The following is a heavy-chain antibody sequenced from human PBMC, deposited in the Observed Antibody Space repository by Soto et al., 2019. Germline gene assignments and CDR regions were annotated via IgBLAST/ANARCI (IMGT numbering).Heavy chain of an antibody. CDR1: GFTFSGSA. D-gene: IGHD5-18*01. CDR3: TRPNTAMVTGDY. CDR2: IRSKANSYAT. J-gene: IGHJ4*02. V-gene: IGHV3-73*02. Sequence: EVQLVESGGGLVQPGGSLKLSCAASGFTFSGSAMHWVRQASGKGLEWVGRIRSKANSYATAYAASVKGRFTISRDDSKNTAYLQMNSLKTEDPAVYYCTRPNTAMVTGDYWGQGTLVTVSS.